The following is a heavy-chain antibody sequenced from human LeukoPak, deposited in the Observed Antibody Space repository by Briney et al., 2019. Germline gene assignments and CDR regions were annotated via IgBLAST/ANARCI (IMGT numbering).Heavy chain of an antibody. CDR2: ISGSGGST. J-gene: IGHJ4*02. Sequence: GGSLRLSCTVSGFTVSSNSMSWVRQAPGKGLEWVSAISGSGGSTYYADSVKGRFTISRDNSKNTLYLQMNSLRAEDTAVYYCAKILGGRVATILLPFDYGGQGTLVTVSS. D-gene: IGHD5-12*01. CDR1: GFTVSSNS. V-gene: IGHV3-23*01. CDR3: AKILGGRVATILLPFDY.